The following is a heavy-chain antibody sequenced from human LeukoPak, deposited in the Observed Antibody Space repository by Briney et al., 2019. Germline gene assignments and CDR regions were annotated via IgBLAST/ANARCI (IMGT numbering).Heavy chain of an antibody. J-gene: IGHJ5*02. V-gene: IGHV1-46*01. Sequence: GASVKASCKAFGHSLTSYSMHWVRQAPGQGLEWMGIINPSGGSTSYAQKFQGRVTMTRDTSISTVYMELSRLRSDDTAMYYCARPTLQTLGAWGQGTLVTVSS. D-gene: IGHD4-11*01. CDR2: INPSGGST. CDR3: ARPTLQTLGA. CDR1: GHSLTSYS.